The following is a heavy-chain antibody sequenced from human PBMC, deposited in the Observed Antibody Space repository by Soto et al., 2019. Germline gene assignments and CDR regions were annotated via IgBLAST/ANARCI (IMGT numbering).Heavy chain of an antibody. CDR1: GFSFSSYS. Sequence: PGWCLRLSCAASGFSFSSYSMNLVRQAPGKGLEWVSSISSSSSYIYYAESVKGRCTISRGNAKNSPYLQMNRLTAEATAVYYCASENYYDSSDCRPAFDYWGQGTLVTVS. CDR3: ASENYYDSSDCRPAFDY. V-gene: IGHV3-21*01. J-gene: IGHJ4*02. CDR2: ISSSSSYI. D-gene: IGHD3-22*01.